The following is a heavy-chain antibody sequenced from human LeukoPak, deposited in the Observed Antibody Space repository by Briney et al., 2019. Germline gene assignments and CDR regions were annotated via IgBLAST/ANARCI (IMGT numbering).Heavy chain of an antibody. CDR2: IYSGGST. CDR1: GFTVSSNY. Sequence: GALRLSCAASGFTVSSNYMSWVRQAPGKGLEWVSVIYSGGSTYYADSVRGRFTISRDNSKNTLYLQMNSLRAEDTAVYYCARSPGIAVAGASDAFDIWGQGTMVTVSS. D-gene: IGHD6-19*01. V-gene: IGHV3-66*01. J-gene: IGHJ3*02. CDR3: ARSPGIAVAGASDAFDI.